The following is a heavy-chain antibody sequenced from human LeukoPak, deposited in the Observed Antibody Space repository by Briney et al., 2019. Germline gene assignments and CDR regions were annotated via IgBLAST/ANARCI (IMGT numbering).Heavy chain of an antibody. CDR3: AKGKYSSGWDHAEY. V-gene: IGHV3-23*01. D-gene: IGHD6-19*01. CDR1: AFTFSSYA. Sequence: GGSLSLSCAASAFTFSSYAMSWVRQAAGKGLEWVTAISGSGGSTYYADSVKGRFTISRDNSKNTLYLLMNSLRAEDTAVYYCAKGKYSSGWDHAEYWGQGTLVTVSS. J-gene: IGHJ4*02. CDR2: ISGSGGST.